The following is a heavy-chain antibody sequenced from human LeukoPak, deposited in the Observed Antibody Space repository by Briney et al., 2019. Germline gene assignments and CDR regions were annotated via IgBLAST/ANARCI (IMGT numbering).Heavy chain of an antibody. CDR2: ISSSGSTI. V-gene: IGHV3-48*03. CDR1: GFTFSSYE. D-gene: IGHD3-16*01. J-gene: IGHJ5*02. Sequence: GGSLRLSCAASGFTFSSYEMNWVRQAPGKGLEWVSYISSSGSTIYYADSVKGRFTISRDNAKNSLYLQMNSLRAEDTAVYYCARDWGSKLIPNWFDPWGQGTLVTVSS. CDR3: ARDWGSKLIPNWFDP.